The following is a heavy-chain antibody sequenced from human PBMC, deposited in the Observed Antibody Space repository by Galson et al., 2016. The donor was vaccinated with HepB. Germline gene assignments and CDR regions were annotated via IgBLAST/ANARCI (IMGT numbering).Heavy chain of an antibody. CDR1: GYTFTRHW. D-gene: IGHD1/OR15-1a*01. Sequence: QSGAEVKKSGDSLKISCRSVGYTFTRHWIVWVRQKPGKGLEWMGIIDPSDSDARYSPSFYGQVTISVDKSIDTAYLHWSSLKASDTAIYYCARHLPNNGHEDSWGQGTLVTVSS. CDR3: ARHLPNNGHEDS. CDR2: IDPSDSDA. J-gene: IGHJ4*02. V-gene: IGHV5-51*01.